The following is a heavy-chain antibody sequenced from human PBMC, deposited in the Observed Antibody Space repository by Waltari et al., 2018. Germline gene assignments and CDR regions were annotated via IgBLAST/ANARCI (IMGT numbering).Heavy chain of an antibody. V-gene: IGHV1-69-2*01. D-gene: IGHD2-15*01. Sequence: EVQLVQSGAEVKKPGATVKISCKVSGYTFTDYYMHWVQQAPGKGLEWMGLVDPEDGETIYAEKFQGRVTITADTSTDTAYMELSSLRSEDTAVYYCATAPPSYCSGGSCYSGDYWGQGTLVTVSS. CDR1: GYTFTDYY. CDR3: ATAPPSYCSGGSCYSGDY. CDR2: VDPEDGET. J-gene: IGHJ4*02.